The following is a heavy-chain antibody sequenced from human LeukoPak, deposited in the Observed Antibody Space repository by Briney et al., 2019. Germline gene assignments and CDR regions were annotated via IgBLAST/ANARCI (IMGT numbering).Heavy chain of an antibody. V-gene: IGHV3-30*18. CDR2: ISYDGNNK. CDR1: GFTFSSYD. D-gene: IGHD1-1*01. CDR3: AKRNGF. J-gene: IGHJ4*02. Sequence: PGGSLRLSCAASGFTFSSYDMHWVRQAPGKGLEWVAIISYDGNNKYYADSVKGRFTISRDNSKNTLCLQMNTLRVEDTAVYNCAKRNGFWGQGTLVTVSS.